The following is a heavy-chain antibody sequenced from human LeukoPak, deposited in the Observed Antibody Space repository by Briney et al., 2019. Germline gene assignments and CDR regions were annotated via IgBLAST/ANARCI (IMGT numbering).Heavy chain of an antibody. D-gene: IGHD3-22*01. Sequence: SETLSLTCTVSGGSISSYYWSWIRQPPGKGLEWIGEINHSGSTNYNPSLKSRVTISVDTSKNQFSLKLSSVTAADTAVYYCARGPMVDYYDGSGYYYFDSWGQGTLVTVSS. CDR3: ARGPMVDYYDGSGYYYFDS. CDR1: GGSISSYY. CDR2: INHSGST. V-gene: IGHV4-34*01. J-gene: IGHJ4*02.